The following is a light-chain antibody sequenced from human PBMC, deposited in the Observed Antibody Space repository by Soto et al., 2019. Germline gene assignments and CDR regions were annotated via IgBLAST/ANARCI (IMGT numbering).Light chain of an antibody. Sequence: QSALNQPPSASGSPGQSVTISCTGTSSDVGAHNFVSWHQQHPGKAPKLMIYEVSKRPSGVPDRFSGSKSGNTASLTVSGLQAEDEADYYCSSYAGSNNYVFGPGTKVTVL. CDR1: SSDVGAHNF. CDR3: SSYAGSNNYV. J-gene: IGLJ1*01. V-gene: IGLV2-8*01. CDR2: EVS.